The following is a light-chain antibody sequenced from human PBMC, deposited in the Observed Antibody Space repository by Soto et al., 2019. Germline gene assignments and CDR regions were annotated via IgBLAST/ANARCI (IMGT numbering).Light chain of an antibody. CDR1: SSDVGGYNS. CDR2: AVT. J-gene: IGLJ1*01. V-gene: IGLV2-14*01. Sequence: QSALTQPASVSGSPGQSITISCTGTSSDVGGYNSVSWYRQDPGKAPKLMIYAVTNRPSGVSNRFSGSKSGNTASLTISGLQAEDEADYYCSSFTSSITYVFGTGTKVT. CDR3: SSFTSSITYV.